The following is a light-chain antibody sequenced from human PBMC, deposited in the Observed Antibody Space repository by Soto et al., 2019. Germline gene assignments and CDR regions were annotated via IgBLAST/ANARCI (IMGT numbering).Light chain of an antibody. CDR1: QDISTH. J-gene: IGKJ4*01. Sequence: DIQLTQSPSFLSASVGDRVTVTCRASQDISTHFCLYQQKPGKAPKLLIYAASTLQSGVPSRFSGSGSGTEFTLTISSLQPEDFATYYCQQLNTYPLTFGGGTKVEIK. CDR3: QQLNTYPLT. V-gene: IGKV1-9*01. CDR2: AAS.